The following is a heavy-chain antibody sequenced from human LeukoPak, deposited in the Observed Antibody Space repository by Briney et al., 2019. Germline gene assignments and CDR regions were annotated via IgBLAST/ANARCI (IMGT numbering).Heavy chain of an antibody. J-gene: IGHJ4*02. CDR3: CTSPSFGSSWYQFNY. V-gene: IGHV3-23*01. CDR2: ISGRDGRT. CDR1: GLTFYTYA. Sequence: GFLRFSCAVSGLTFYTYAMSWVRQAPGKGLEWVSAISGRDGRTYYTDSVKGRFTISRDNSKNTLYLQMNSLRAEDTAVYYCCTSPSFGSSWYQFNYWGQGALVIVSS. D-gene: IGHD6-13*01.